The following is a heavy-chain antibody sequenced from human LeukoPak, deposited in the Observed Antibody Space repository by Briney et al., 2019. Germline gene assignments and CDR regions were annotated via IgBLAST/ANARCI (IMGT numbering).Heavy chain of an antibody. CDR3: ATIINSDLLHVFAY. D-gene: IGHD3-9*01. V-gene: IGHV3-30*07. CDR2: ISSDVTYK. CDR1: GFSFSNFP. Sequence: PGGSLRLSCVASGFSFSNFPMHWVRQAPGKGVEGVSFISSDVTYKYNTDCVRGRLTISRDNSKNTLYLQMNSLRAEDTAVYYCATIINSDLLHVFAYWGQGPLATVS. J-gene: IGHJ4*02.